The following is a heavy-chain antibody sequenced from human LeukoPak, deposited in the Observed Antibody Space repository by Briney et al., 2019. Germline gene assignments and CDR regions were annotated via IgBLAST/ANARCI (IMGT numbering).Heavy chain of an antibody. Sequence: SETLSLTCTVSGGSINDYYWNWVRQPPGKGLEWIGYIYYRGATNSNPSLKGRVTTSIDTSKKEFSQKLSSVTAADTAVYYCAGVFSGRRPFELWGQGTLVTVSS. V-gene: IGHV4-59*01. CDR2: IYYRGAT. D-gene: IGHD3-10*01. CDR1: GGSINDYY. J-gene: IGHJ4*02. CDR3: AGVFSGRRPFEL.